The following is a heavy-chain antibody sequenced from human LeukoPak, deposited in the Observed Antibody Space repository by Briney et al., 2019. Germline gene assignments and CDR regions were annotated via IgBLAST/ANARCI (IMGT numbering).Heavy chain of an antibody. CDR2: INTDGSST. Sequence: GGSLRLSCVASGFTFSGFAMHWVRQAPGKGLVWVSRINTDGSSTSYADSVKGRFTISRDNAKNTLYLQMNSLRAEDTAVYYCARDLSRVMDYWGQGTLVTVSS. J-gene: IGHJ4*02. CDR3: ARDLSRVMDY. V-gene: IGHV3-74*01. CDR1: GFTFSGFA. D-gene: IGHD2-8*01.